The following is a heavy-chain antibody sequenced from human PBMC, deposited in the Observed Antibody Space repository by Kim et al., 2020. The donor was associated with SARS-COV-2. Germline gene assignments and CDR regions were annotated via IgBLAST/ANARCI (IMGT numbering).Heavy chain of an antibody. CDR1: GGSFSGYY. Sequence: SETLSLTCAVYGGSFSGYYWSWIRQPPGKGLEWIGEINHSGSTNYNPSLKSRVTISVDTSKNQFSLKLSSVTAADTAVYYCARGGYYGSGGYLGVYFQH. CDR3: ARGGYYGSGGYLGVYFQH. D-gene: IGHD3-10*01. J-gene: IGHJ1*01. CDR2: INHSGST. V-gene: IGHV4-34*01.